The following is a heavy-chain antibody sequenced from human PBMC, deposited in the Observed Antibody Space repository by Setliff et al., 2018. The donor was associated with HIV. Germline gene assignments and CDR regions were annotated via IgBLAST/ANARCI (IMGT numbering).Heavy chain of an antibody. CDR2: INWNGGST. D-gene: IGHD3-3*01. J-gene: IGHJ6*02. CDR1: GFTFDDYG. CDR3: ARDSARIDFWSGENTDYHYGMDV. V-gene: IGHV3-20*04. Sequence: PGGSLRLSCAASGFTFDDYGMSWVRQAPGKGLEWVSGINWNGGSTRYADSVKGRFTISRNNAKKSLYLQMNSMKHEDTAVYFCARDSARIDFWSGENTDYHYGMDVWGQGTKVTVSS.